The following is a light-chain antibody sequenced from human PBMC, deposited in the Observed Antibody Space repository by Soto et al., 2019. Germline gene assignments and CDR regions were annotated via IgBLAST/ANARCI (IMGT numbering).Light chain of an antibody. Sequence: EVVLTQSPGTLSLSPGEGATLSCRASQSVSSSNLAWYQQKPGQAPRLLIFGASNRATGIPDRFSGTGSGTDFTLTISRLEPEDFAVYYCQQYGDSPRTFGGWTKGEIK. CDR1: QSVSSSN. CDR2: GAS. J-gene: IGKJ4*01. V-gene: IGKV3-20*01. CDR3: QQYGDSPRT.